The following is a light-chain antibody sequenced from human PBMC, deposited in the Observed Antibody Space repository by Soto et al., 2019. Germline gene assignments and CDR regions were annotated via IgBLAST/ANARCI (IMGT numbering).Light chain of an antibody. CDR1: QSVTSSY. Sequence: EIVLTQSPGTLSLSPGERATLSCRASQSVTSSYLAWYQQKPGQAPRLLIYGASSRATGIADRFSGSGSGTDFTLIINRLEPEDFAVYYCQQYRSSPLTFGGGTKVEIK. CDR2: GAS. CDR3: QQYRSSPLT. V-gene: IGKV3-20*01. J-gene: IGKJ4*01.